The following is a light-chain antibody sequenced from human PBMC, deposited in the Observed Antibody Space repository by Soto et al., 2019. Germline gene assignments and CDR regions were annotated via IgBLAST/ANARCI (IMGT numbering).Light chain of an antibody. CDR3: QSYDSSLAV. V-gene: IGLV6-57*03. CDR1: SGSIASNY. CDR2: EDN. J-gene: IGLJ3*02. Sequence: FMLTQPHSVSESPGKTVTISCTRSSGSIASNYVQWYQQRPGSAPTTVIYEDNQRPSGVPDRFSGSIDSSSNSASLTISGLKTEDEADYYCQSYDSSLAVFGGGTKVTVL.